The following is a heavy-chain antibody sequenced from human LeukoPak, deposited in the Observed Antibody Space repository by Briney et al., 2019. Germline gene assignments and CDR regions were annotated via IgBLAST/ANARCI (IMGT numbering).Heavy chain of an antibody. CDR1: GFTFSSYS. CDR3: ARDSGYSYGYNYFDY. V-gene: IGHV3-21*01. D-gene: IGHD5-18*01. CDR2: ISSSSGYI. J-gene: IGHJ4*02. Sequence: GGSLRLSCAASGFTFSSYSMNWVRQAPGKGLEWVSSISSSSGYIYYADSVKGRFTISRDNAKNSLYLQMNSLRAEDTAVYYCARDSGYSYGYNYFDYWGQGTLVTVSS.